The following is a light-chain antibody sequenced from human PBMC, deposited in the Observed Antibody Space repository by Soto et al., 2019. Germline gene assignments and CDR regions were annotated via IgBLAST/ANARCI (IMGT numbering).Light chain of an antibody. CDR3: AAWDDSLSVYVV. Sequence: QSVLTQPPSASGTPGQRVTISCSGSSSNIGSNYVYWYQQLPGTAPKLLIYRNNQRPSGVPDRFSGSKSGTSASLAISGLRSEDEADYYGAAWDDSLSVYVVFGGGTKLTVL. J-gene: IGLJ2*01. CDR1: SSNIGSNY. V-gene: IGLV1-47*01. CDR2: RNN.